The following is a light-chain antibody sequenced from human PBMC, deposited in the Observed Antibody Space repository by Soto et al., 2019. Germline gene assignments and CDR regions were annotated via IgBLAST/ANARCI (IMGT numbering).Light chain of an antibody. CDR1: SGHSSYI. Sequence: QLVLTQSSSASASLGSSVKLTCTLSSGHSSYIIAWHQQQPGKAPRYLMKLEGSGSYNKGSGVPDRLSGSSSGADRYLTISNLQSEDEADYYCETWGVFGGGTKLTVL. CDR3: ETWGV. CDR2: LEGSGSY. J-gene: IGLJ3*02. V-gene: IGLV4-60*03.